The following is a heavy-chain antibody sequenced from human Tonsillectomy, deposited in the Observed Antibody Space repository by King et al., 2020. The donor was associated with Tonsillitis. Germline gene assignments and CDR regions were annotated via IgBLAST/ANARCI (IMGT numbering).Heavy chain of an antibody. Sequence: QLVQSGGGLVKPGGSLRLSCAASGFTFSNAWMSWVRQAPGKGLEWVGRIKSKTDGGTTDYAAPVKGRFTISRDDSKKTLYLQMNSLKTKDTAVYYCTTTLRGRITIFGVVSTVFDYWGQGTLVTVSS. CDR3: TTTLRGRITIFGVVSTVFDY. CDR1: GFTFSNAW. J-gene: IGHJ4*02. CDR2: IKSKTDGGTT. V-gene: IGHV3-15*01. D-gene: IGHD3-3*01.